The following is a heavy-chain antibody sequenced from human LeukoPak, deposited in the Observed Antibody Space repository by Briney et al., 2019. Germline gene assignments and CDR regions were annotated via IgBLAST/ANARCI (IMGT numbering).Heavy chain of an antibody. CDR2: IWYDGSNK. V-gene: IGHV3-33*06. CDR3: AKVRRGGVYGDYGAFDI. D-gene: IGHD4-17*01. Sequence: GGSLRLSCAASGFTFSSYGMHWVRQAPGKGLEWVAVIWYDGSNKYYADSVKGRFTISRDNSKNTLYLQMNSLSAEDTAVYYCAKVRRGGVYGDYGAFDIWGQGTMVTVSS. J-gene: IGHJ3*02. CDR1: GFTFSSYG.